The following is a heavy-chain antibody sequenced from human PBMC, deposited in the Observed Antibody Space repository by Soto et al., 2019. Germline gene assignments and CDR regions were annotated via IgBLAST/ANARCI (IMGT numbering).Heavy chain of an antibody. CDR2: IYYSGST. D-gene: IGHD3-3*01. Sequence: SETLSLTCTVSGGSISSSSYYWGWIRQPPGKGLEWIGSIYYSGSTYYNPSLKSRVTISVDTSKNQFSLKLSSVTAADTAVYYCARIRGITIFEYYFDYWGQGTLVTVSS. V-gene: IGHV4-39*01. CDR3: ARIRGITIFEYYFDY. J-gene: IGHJ4*02. CDR1: GGSISSSSYY.